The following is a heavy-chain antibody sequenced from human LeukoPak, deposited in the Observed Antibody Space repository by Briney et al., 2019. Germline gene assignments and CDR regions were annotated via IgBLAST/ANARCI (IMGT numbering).Heavy chain of an antibody. J-gene: IGHJ4*02. CDR3: ARSLTIFGVVTD. V-gene: IGHV4-30-4*08. D-gene: IGHD3-3*01. CDR2: IYYSGST. Sequence: SQTLSLTYTVSGGSISSGDYYWSWIRQPPGKGLEWIGYIYYSGSTYYNPSLKSRVTISVDTSKNQFSLKLSSVTAADTAVYYCARSLTIFGVVTDWGQGTLVTVSS. CDR1: GGSISSGDYY.